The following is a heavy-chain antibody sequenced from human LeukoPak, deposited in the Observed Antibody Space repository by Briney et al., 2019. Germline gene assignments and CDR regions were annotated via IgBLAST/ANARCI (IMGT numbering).Heavy chain of an antibody. CDR1: GGSISRSFYY. CDR2: IYYSDSGTM. V-gene: IGHV4-39*07. Sequence: SETLSLTCTVSGGSISRSFYYCGWIRQSPGKGLEWIGSIYYSDSGTMYYNPSLKSRVTISVDTSKNQFSLKLSSVTAADTAVYFCARGPPTDYYDSSGFYYVFDYWGQGTLVTVSS. D-gene: IGHD3-22*01. CDR3: ARGPPTDYYDSSGFYYVFDY. J-gene: IGHJ4*02.